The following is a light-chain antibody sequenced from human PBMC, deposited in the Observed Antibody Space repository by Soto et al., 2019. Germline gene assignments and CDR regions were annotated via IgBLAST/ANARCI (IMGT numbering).Light chain of an antibody. J-gene: IGKJ3*01. CDR2: AAS. CDR1: QGIRSY. V-gene: IGKV1-9*01. CDR3: QQLNSYPLFT. Sequence: DIQLTQSPSFLSASVGDRVTITCRASQGIRSYLAWYQQKPGKDPKLLIYAASTLQSGVPSRFSGSGSGTEFPLTISSLQPEDFATYYCQQLNSYPLFTFGPGTKVDIK.